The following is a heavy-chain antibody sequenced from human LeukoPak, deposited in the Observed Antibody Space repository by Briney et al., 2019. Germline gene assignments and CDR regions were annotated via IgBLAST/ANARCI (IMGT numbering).Heavy chain of an antibody. D-gene: IGHD7-27*01. CDR1: GGSISSSSYY. J-gene: IGHJ6*03. CDR2: IYYSGST. V-gene: IGHV4-39*07. Sequence: TSETLSLTCTVSGGSISSSSYYWGWIRQPPGKGLEWIGSIYYSGSTYYNPSLKSRVTISVDTSKNQFSLKLSSVTAADTAVYYCARFRLGSDYYHMDVWGKGTTVTVSS. CDR3: ARFRLGSDYYHMDV.